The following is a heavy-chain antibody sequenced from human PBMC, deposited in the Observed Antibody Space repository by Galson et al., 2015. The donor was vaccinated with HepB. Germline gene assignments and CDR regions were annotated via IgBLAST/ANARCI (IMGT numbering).Heavy chain of an antibody. J-gene: IGHJ5*02. CDR2: NIPILGIA. V-gene: IGHV1-69*04. CDR3: ARAPQPKYCSNTSCYASGNWFDP. CDR1: GGTFSSYA. Sequence: SVKVSCKASGGTFSSYAISWVRQAPGQGLEWMGRNIPILGIANYAQKFQGRVTITADKSTSTAYMELSSLRSEDTAVYYCARAPQPKYCSNTSCYASGNWFDPWGQGTLVTVSS. D-gene: IGHD2-2*01.